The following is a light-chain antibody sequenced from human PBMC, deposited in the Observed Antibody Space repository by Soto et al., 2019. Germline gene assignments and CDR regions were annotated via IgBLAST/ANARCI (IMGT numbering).Light chain of an antibody. J-gene: IGKJ1*01. Sequence: ESVLTQSPGTLSLSPGERATLSCRASQSVTSTYLAWYQQKPGQAPRLLIYGASSRATGIPDRFSGSGSGTDFTLTISRLGPEDFAMYYCQQYGSSPRAFGQGTKVEI. V-gene: IGKV3-20*01. CDR2: GAS. CDR3: QQYGSSPRA. CDR1: QSVTSTY.